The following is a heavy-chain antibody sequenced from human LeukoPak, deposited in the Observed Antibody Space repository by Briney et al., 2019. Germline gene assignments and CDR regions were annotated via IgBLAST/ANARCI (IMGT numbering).Heavy chain of an antibody. V-gene: IGHV1-2*06. D-gene: IGHD3-10*01. Sequence: GASVKVSCKASGYXFTDYYIHWVRQAPGQGREWLGRINPHSGGTNYAQNFQDRVTMTRDTSISTAYMDLSRLRSHDTAVYYCARGSWFGDLLYAQSAYYFDYWGQGTLVTVSS. CDR2: INPHSGGT. CDR1: GYXFTDYY. J-gene: IGHJ4*02. CDR3: ARGSWFGDLLYAQSAYYFDY.